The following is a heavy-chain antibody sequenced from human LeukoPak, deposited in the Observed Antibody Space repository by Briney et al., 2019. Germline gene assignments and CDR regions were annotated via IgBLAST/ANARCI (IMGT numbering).Heavy chain of an antibody. V-gene: IGHV3-7*01. CDR2: IKQDGSEK. CDR1: GFTFSSYA. D-gene: IGHD6-13*01. CDR3: AREISSWYRTEGRFDP. Sequence: GRSLRLSCAASGFTFSSYAMHWVRQAPGKGLEWVANIKQDGSEKYYVDSVNGRFTISRDNAKNSLYLQMNSLRAEDTAVYYCAREISSWYRTEGRFDPWGQGTLVTVSS. J-gene: IGHJ5*02.